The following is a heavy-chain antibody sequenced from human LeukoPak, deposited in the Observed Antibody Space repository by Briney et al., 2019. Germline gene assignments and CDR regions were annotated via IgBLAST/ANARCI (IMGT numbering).Heavy chain of an antibody. J-gene: IGHJ4*02. CDR1: GYTFTSYA. V-gene: IGHV7-4-1*02. Sequence: GASVKVSCKASGYTFTSYAMNWVRQAPGQGLEWMGCINTNTGNPTYAQGFTGRFVFSLDTSVSTPYLQISSLKPEDTAAYYCARGSSWQGFDYWGQGTLVTVSS. CDR2: INTNTGNP. CDR3: ARGSSWQGFDY. D-gene: IGHD6-13*01.